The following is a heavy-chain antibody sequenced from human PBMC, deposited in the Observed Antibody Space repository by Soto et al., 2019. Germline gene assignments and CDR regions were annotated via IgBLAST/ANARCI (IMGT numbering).Heavy chain of an antibody. CDR2: ISAYNGDT. D-gene: IGHD5-12*01. CDR1: GYTFSSYG. Sequence: GASVKVSCKASGYTFSSYGISWVRQAPGQGLEWMGWISAYNGDTNYAQKLQGRVTMTTDTSTSTAYMEVRSLKSDDTAVYYCARDGYNPGSDYWGQGTLVTVSS. V-gene: IGHV1-18*01. J-gene: IGHJ4*02. CDR3: ARDGYNPGSDY.